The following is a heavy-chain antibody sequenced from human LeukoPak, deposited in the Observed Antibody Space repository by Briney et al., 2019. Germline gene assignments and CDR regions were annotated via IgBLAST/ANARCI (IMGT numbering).Heavy chain of an antibody. D-gene: IGHD2-2*01. CDR3: AKAHDTVVVLDY. Sequence: GGSLRLSCAASGFTFSTYAMSWVRQAPGKGLEWVSTISGSGANTYYADSVRGRFTISRDNSKNTLYLHMNSLRAEDTAVYYCAKAHDTVVVLDYWGQGTLVTVSS. CDR2: ISGSGANT. V-gene: IGHV3-23*01. CDR1: GFTFSTYA. J-gene: IGHJ4*02.